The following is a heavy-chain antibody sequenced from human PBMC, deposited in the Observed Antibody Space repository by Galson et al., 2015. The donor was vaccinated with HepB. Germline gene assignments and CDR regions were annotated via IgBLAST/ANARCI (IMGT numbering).Heavy chain of an antibody. CDR3: ARNLGEWFGLDY. Sequence: SVKVSCKASGYTFTGYYIHWVRQAPGQGLEWMGWINPNSGGTNYAQKFQGRVTMTSDTSISTAYMELSRLRSDDTAVYYCARNLGEWFGLDYWGQGTLVTVSS. CDR2: INPNSGGT. V-gene: IGHV1-2*02. D-gene: IGHD3-16*01. J-gene: IGHJ4*02. CDR1: GYTFTGYY.